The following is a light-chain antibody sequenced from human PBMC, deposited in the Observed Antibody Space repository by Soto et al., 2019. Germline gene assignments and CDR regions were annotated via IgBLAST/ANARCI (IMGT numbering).Light chain of an antibody. CDR1: QSISSSY. CDR3: QQYASSPYT. Sequence: IVLTQSPGTLSLSPGERATLSCSASQSISSSYLAWYQQKPGQAPRLLIYGASRRATGIPDRFSGRESGTDFTLTITTLEPEDSAVYFCQQYASSPYTFGQGTKVDIK. V-gene: IGKV3-20*01. J-gene: IGKJ2*01. CDR2: GAS.